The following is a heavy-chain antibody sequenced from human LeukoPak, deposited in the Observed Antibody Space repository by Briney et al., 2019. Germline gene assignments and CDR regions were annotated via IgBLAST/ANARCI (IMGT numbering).Heavy chain of an antibody. CDR3: ARDWANYYYYGMDV. J-gene: IGHJ6*02. D-gene: IGHD3-16*01. V-gene: IGHV3-33*01. CDR1: GFTFSSYG. Sequence: PGGSLRLSCAASGFTFSSYGMHWVRQAPGKGLEWVAVIWYDGSNKYYADSVKGRFTISRDNSKNTLYLQINSLRAEDTAVYYCARDWANYYYYGMDVWGQGTTVTVSS. CDR2: IWYDGSNK.